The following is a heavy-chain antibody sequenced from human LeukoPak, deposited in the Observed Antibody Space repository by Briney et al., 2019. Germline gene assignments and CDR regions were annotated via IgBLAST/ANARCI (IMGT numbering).Heavy chain of an antibody. D-gene: IGHD3-10*01. CDR1: GGTFSSYA. J-gene: IGHJ6*02. Sequence: SVKVSCKASGGTFSSYAISWVRQAPGQGLEWMGGIIPIFGTANYARKFQGRVTITAGESTSTAYMELSSLRSEDTAVYYCARELPLGVGVTNYGMDVWGQGTTVTVSS. CDR2: IIPIFGTA. V-gene: IGHV1-69*13. CDR3: ARELPLGVGVTNYGMDV.